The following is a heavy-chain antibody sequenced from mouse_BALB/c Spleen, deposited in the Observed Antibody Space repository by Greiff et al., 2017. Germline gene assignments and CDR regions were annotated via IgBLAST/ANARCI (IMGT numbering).Heavy chain of an antibody. CDR2: ISSGSSTI. CDR3: ARYYGPYWYFDV. D-gene: IGHD1-1*02. CDR1: GFTFSSFG. Sequence: EVNVVESGGGLVQPGGSRKLSCAASGFTFSSFGMHWVRQAPEKGLEWVAYISSGSSTIYYADTVKGRFTISRDNPKNTLFLQMTSLRSEDTAMYYCARYYGPYWYFDVWGAGTTVTVSS. J-gene: IGHJ1*01. V-gene: IGHV5-17*02.